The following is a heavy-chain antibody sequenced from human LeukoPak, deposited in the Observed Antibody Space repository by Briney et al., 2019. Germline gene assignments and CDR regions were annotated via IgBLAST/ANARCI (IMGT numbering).Heavy chain of an antibody. CDR3: AREGDGYNPYYYYYGMDV. D-gene: IGHD5-24*01. J-gene: IGHJ6*02. V-gene: IGHV1-69*04. Sequence: SVKVSCKASGGTFSSYTISWVRQAPGQGLEWMGRIMPILGIANYAQKFQGRVTITADKSTSTAYMELSSLRSEDTAVYYCAREGDGYNPYYYYYGMDVWGQGTTVTVSS. CDR2: IMPILGIA. CDR1: GGTFSSYT.